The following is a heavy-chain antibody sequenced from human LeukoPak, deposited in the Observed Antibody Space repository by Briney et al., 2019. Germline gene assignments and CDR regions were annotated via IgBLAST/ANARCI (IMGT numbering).Heavy chain of an antibody. CDR3: ARVDSSAYRSDY. D-gene: IGHD3-22*01. V-gene: IGHV4-39*07. CDR1: GGSISSSSYY. CDR2: IYYSGST. Sequence: TSSETLSLTCTVSGGSISSSSYYWGWIRQPPGKGLEWIGSIYYSGSTYYNPSLKSRVTISVDTSKNQFSLKLSSVTAADTAVYYCARVDSSAYRSDYWGQGTLVTVSS. J-gene: IGHJ4*02.